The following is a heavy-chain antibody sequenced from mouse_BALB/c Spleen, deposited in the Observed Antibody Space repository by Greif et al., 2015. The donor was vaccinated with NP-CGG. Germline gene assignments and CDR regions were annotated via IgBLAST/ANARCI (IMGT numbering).Heavy chain of an antibody. D-gene: IGHD2-14*01. V-gene: IGHV5-6-2*01. CDR3: ARGYRYESFYYAMDY. CDR2: INSNGGST. J-gene: IGHJ4*01. Sequence: EVKLMESGGGLVKLGGSLKLSCAASGFTFSSYYMSWVRQTPEKRLELVAAINSNGGSTYYPDTVKGRFTISRDNAKNTLYLQMSSLKSEDTALYYCARGYRYESFYYAMDYWGQGTSVTVSS. CDR1: GFTFSSYY.